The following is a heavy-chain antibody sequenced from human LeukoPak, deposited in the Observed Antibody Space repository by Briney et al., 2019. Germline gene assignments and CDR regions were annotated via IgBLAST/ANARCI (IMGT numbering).Heavy chain of an antibody. Sequence: GGSLRLSCAASGFTFSGYAMHWVRQAPGKGLEWVAVISYDGTNKYYADSVKGRFTISRDNSKNTLFLQMNSLRAEDTAVYYCARRGESTSYGDYRFDYWGQGTLVTVSS. CDR1: GFTFSGYA. D-gene: IGHD4-17*01. CDR2: ISYDGTNK. J-gene: IGHJ4*02. CDR3: ARRGESTSYGDYRFDY. V-gene: IGHV3-30-3*01.